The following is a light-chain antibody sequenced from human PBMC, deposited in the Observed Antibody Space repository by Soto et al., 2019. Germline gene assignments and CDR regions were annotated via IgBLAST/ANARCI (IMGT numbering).Light chain of an antibody. Sequence: QSALTQPRSVSGSPKQSVTISCTGTSSDVGTYNYVSWIQQHPGKAPKLMISDVSKRPSGVPDRFSGFKSGNTASLTISGLQAEDEADYYCCSYAGSYILLFGGGTKVTVL. CDR1: SSDVGTYNY. CDR3: CSYAGSYILL. CDR2: DVS. J-gene: IGLJ2*01. V-gene: IGLV2-11*01.